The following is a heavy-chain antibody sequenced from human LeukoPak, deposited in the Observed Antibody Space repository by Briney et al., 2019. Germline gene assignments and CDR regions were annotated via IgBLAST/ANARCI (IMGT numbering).Heavy chain of an antibody. V-gene: IGHV4-34*01. Sequence: SETLSLTCAVYGGSFNGYYRRWVRQPPGKGLEWIGEINHSGSTNYNPSLKSRVTISVDTSKNQFSLKLSSVTAADTAVYYCARLKDYDSRGYPYWYFDLWGRGTLVTVSS. CDR3: ARLKDYDSRGYPYWYFDL. CDR1: GGSFNGYY. D-gene: IGHD3-22*01. CDR2: INHSGST. J-gene: IGHJ2*01.